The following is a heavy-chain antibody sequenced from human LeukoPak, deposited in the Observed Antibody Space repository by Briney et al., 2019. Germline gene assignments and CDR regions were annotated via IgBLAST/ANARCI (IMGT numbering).Heavy chain of an antibody. D-gene: IGHD2-15*01. J-gene: IGHJ3*02. V-gene: IGHV1-58*02. CDR2: IVVGIGNT. CDR1: GVTFTSSA. CDR3: AGSSPRSGVAFDI. Sequence: SVKVSCKASGVTFTSSAMQWVRQARGQRLEWIGWIVVGIGNTNYAQKFQERVTITRDMSTSTAYMELSSLRSEDTAVYYCAGSSPRSGVAFDIWGQGTMVTVSS.